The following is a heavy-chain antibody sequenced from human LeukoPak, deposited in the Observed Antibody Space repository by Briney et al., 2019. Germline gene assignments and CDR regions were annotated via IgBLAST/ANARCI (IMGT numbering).Heavy chain of an antibody. D-gene: IGHD3-10*01. J-gene: IGHJ4*02. CDR1: GFTFSDYG. CDR3: AKRGDYFDY. CDR2: IRFDGSNI. V-gene: IGHV3-30*02. Sequence: GGSLRLSCAASGFTFSDYGMHWVRQAPGKGLEWVAFIRFDGSNIYYADSVKGRFTISRDNSKNTLYLQMNSLRAEDTTVYYRAKRGDYFDYWGQGTLVTVSS.